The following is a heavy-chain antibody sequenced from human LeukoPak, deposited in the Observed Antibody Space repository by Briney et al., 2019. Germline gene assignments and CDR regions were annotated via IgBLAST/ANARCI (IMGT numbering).Heavy chain of an antibody. Sequence: PGGSLRLSCVASGFTFSSYSMNWVRQAPGKGLEWVLSISSSSSYIYYADSVKGRFTISRDNAKNSLYLQMNSLRAEDTAVYYCARDGYTAMVLWGQGTPVTVSS. CDR2: ISSSSSYI. D-gene: IGHD5-18*01. V-gene: IGHV3-21*01. J-gene: IGHJ4*02. CDR3: ARDGYTAMVL. CDR1: GFTFSSYS.